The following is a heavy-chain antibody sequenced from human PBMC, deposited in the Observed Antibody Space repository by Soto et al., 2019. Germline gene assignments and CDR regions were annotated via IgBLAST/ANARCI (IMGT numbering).Heavy chain of an antibody. CDR2: IIPIFGTA. V-gene: IGHV1-69*13. CDR3: ARPSMVRGVPTYYYGMDV. Sequence: SVKVSWKASGGTFSSYAISWVRQAPGQGLEWMGGIIPIFGTANYAQKFQGRVTITADESTSTAYMELSSLRSEDTAVYYCARPSMVRGVPTYYYGMDVWGQGTTVTVSS. D-gene: IGHD3-10*01. J-gene: IGHJ6*02. CDR1: GGTFSSYA.